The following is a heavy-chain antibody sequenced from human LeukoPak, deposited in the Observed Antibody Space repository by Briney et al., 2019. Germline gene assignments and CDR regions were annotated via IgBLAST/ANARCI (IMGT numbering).Heavy chain of an antibody. CDR2: ISGSGGST. CDR3: AKSYDYIWGSYRFNWFDR. V-gene: IGHV3-23*01. J-gene: IGHJ5*02. CDR1: GFTFSSYA. D-gene: IGHD3-16*02. Sequence: GGSLRLSCEASGFTFSSYAMSWVRQAPGKGLEWVSGISGSGGSTYYADSVKGRFTISRDNSKNTLYLQMNGLRAEDTAVYYCAKSYDYIWGSYRFNWFDRWGQGTLVTVSS.